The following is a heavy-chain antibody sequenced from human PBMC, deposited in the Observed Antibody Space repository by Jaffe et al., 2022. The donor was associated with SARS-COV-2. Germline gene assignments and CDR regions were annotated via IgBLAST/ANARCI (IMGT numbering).Heavy chain of an antibody. J-gene: IGHJ4*02. V-gene: IGHV2-5*02. CDR2: IYWDDDK. CDR1: GFSLSTSGVG. D-gene: IGHD1-26*01. CDR3: AHSWGAIVGATGPSPYYFDY. Sequence: QITLKESGPTLVKPTQTLTLTCTFSGFSLSTSGVGVGWIRQPPGKALEWLALIYWDDDKRYSPSLKSRLTITKDTSKNQVVLTMTNMDPVDTATYYCAHSWGAIVGATGPSPYYFDYWGQGTLVTVSS.